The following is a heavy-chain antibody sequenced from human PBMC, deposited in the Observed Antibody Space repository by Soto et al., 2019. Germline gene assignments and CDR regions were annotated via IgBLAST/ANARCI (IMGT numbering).Heavy chain of an antibody. D-gene: IGHD6-13*01. CDR1: GFTFSSYG. Sequence: GGSLRLSCAASGFTFSSYGMHWVRQAPGKGLEWVAVIWYDGSNKYYVDSVKGRFTISRDNSKNTLYLQMNSLRAEDTAVYYCARMTAESSSLGMDVWGQGTTVTVSS. J-gene: IGHJ6*02. V-gene: IGHV3-33*01. CDR3: ARMTAESSSLGMDV. CDR2: IWYDGSNK.